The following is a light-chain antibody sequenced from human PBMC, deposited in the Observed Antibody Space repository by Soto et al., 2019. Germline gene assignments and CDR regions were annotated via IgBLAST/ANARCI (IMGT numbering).Light chain of an antibody. CDR1: QSVSSSY. CDR3: QQYGSSPLYT. Sequence: EIVLTQSPGTLSLSPGEIATLSCRASQSVSSSYLAWYQQKPGQAPRLLIYGASSRATGIPDRFSGSGSGTDFTLTISRLEPEDFAVYYCQQYGSSPLYTFGQVTKLEIK. V-gene: IGKV3-20*01. CDR2: GAS. J-gene: IGKJ2*01.